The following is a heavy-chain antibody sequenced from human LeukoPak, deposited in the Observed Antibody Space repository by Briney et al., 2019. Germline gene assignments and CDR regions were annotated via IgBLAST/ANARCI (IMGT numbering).Heavy chain of an antibody. J-gene: IGHJ4*02. CDR2: INSDGSST. CDR3: ARGDSPAMADGSDY. V-gene: IGHV3-74*01. CDR1: GFTFSSYW. Sequence: PGGSLRLSCAASGFTFSSYWMHWVRQAPGKGLVWVSRINSDGSSTSYADSVKGRFTIPRDNAKNTLYLQMNSLRAEDTAVYYCARGDSPAMADGSDYWGQGTLVTVSS. D-gene: IGHD5-18*01.